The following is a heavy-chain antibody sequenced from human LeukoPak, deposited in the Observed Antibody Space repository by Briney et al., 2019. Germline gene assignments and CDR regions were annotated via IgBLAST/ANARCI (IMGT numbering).Heavy chain of an antibody. Sequence: SVKVSCTASGGAFNNNAINWVRRAPGQGLEWMGGVIPFYGATNSAQRFQGRVTFTADESTSTAYMELRSLRSEDTAIYFCARMRGYSYSDYWGQGTLVTVSS. D-gene: IGHD5-18*01. CDR1: GGAFNNNA. V-gene: IGHV1-69*13. CDR2: VIPFYGAT. J-gene: IGHJ4*02. CDR3: ARMRGYSYSDY.